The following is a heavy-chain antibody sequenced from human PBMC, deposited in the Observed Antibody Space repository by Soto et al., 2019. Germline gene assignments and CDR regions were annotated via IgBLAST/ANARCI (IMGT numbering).Heavy chain of an antibody. J-gene: IGHJ6*02. CDR3: ARDPLDYYGSGSYYYYYYGMDV. D-gene: IGHD3-10*01. CDR1: GYTFTSYA. Sequence: GSVKVSCKASGYTFTSYAMHWVRQAPGQRLEWMGWINAGNGNTKYSQKFQGRVTITRDTSASTAYMELSSLRSEDTAVYYCARDPLDYYGSGSYYYYYYGMDVWGQGTTVTVSS. CDR2: INAGNGNT. V-gene: IGHV1-3*01.